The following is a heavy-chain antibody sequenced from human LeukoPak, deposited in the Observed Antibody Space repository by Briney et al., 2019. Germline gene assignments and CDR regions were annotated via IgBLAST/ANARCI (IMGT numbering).Heavy chain of an antibody. J-gene: IGHJ6*02. CDR2: FDPEDGET. D-gene: IGHD3-10*01. CDR3: ATALVYYYGSGRNLDMDV. CDR1: GYTLTELS. Sequence: ASVKVSCKVSGYTLTELSMHWVRQAPGKGLEWMGGFDPEDGETIYAQKFQGRVTMTEDTSTDTAYMELSSLRSEDTAVYYCATALVYYYGSGRNLDMDVWGQGTTVTVSS. V-gene: IGHV1-24*01.